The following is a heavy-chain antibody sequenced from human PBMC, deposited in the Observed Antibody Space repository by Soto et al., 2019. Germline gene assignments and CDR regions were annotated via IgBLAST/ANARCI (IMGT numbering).Heavy chain of an antibody. Sequence: GGSLRLSCAASGFTFSSYAMSWVRQAPGKGLEWVSAISGSGGSTYYADSVKGRFTISRDNAKNSLHLQMNSLRAEDTALYYCARGGYSGSPYLDYWGQGTPVTVSS. J-gene: IGHJ4*02. CDR1: GFTFSSYA. D-gene: IGHD1-26*01. CDR3: ARGGYSGSPYLDY. V-gene: IGHV3-23*01. CDR2: ISGSGGST.